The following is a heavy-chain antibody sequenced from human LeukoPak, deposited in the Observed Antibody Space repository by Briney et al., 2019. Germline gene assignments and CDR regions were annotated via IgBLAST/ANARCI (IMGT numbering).Heavy chain of an antibody. J-gene: IGHJ4*02. CDR1: GVTLSNYA. Sequence: PGGSLRLSCVASGVTLSNYAMSWARQAPGKGLEWVSGISSSGSGGNTYYADSVKGRFTISRDNSKNTLYLQMNSLRAEDTAVYYCAKEDHSGSYYYFDYWGQGTLVTVSS. CDR2: ISSSGSGGNT. V-gene: IGHV3-23*01. D-gene: IGHD1-26*01. CDR3: AKEDHSGSYYYFDY.